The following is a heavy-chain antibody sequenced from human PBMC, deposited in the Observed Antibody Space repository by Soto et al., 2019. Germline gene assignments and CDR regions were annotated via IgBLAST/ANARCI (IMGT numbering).Heavy chain of an antibody. J-gene: IGHJ4*02. V-gene: IGHV4-31*03. CDR3: ARGPLAVAGTRAPFDY. CDR1: GGSISSGGYY. D-gene: IGHD6-19*01. CDR2: IYYSGST. Sequence: QVQLQESGPGLVKPSQTLSLTCTVSGGSISSGGYYWSWIRQHPGKGLEWIGYIYYSGSTYYNPPLKSRVTISVDTSKNQFSLKLSSVTAADTAVYYCARGPLAVAGTRAPFDYWGQGTLVTVSS.